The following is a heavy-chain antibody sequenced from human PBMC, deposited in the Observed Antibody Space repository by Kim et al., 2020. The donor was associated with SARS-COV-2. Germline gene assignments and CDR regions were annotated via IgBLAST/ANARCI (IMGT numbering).Heavy chain of an antibody. CDR3: ARMLIWWEKIWPFDI. J-gene: IGHJ3*02. V-gene: IGHV3-7*01. CDR1: GFTFSSYW. D-gene: IGHD1-26*01. CDR2: IKQDGSEK. Sequence: GGSLRLSCAASGFTFSSYWMSWVRQAPGKGLEWVANIKQDGSEKYYVDSVKGRFTISRDNAKNSLYLQMNSLRAEDTAVYYCARMLIWWEKIWPFDIWGQGTMVTVSS.